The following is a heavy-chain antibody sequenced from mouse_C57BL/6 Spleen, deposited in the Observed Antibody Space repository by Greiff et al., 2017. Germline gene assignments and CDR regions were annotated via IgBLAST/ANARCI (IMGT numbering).Heavy chain of an antibody. CDR3: ARRINYYGSSPLYAMDY. D-gene: IGHD1-1*01. J-gene: IGHJ4*01. CDR2: ISSGSSTI. V-gene: IGHV5-17*01. CDR1: GFTFSDYG. Sequence: DVKLVESGGGLVKPGGSLKLSCAASGFTFSDYGMHWVRQAPEKGLEWVAYISSGSSTIYYADTVKGRFTISRDNAKNTLFLQMTSLRSEDTAMYYCARRINYYGSSPLYAMDYWGQGTSVTVSS.